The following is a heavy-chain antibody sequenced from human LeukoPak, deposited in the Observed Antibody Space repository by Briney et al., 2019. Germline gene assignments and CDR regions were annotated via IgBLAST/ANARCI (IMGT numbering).Heavy chain of an antibody. Sequence: PGGSLRLSCAASGFTFSSYSMNWVRQAPGKGLEWVSSISNSSSYIYYADSVKGRFTISRDNAKNSLYLQMNSLRAEDTAVYYCARDVRHCSSTSCYPSYYYYYMDVWGKGTTVTVSS. V-gene: IGHV3-21*01. D-gene: IGHD2-2*01. J-gene: IGHJ6*03. CDR3: ARDVRHCSSTSCYPSYYYYYMDV. CDR2: ISNSSSYI. CDR1: GFTFSSYS.